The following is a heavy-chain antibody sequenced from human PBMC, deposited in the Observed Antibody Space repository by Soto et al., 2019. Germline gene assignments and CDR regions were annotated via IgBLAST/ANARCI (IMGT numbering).Heavy chain of an antibody. D-gene: IGHD2-2*01. CDR1: GYTFTGYY. Sequence: ASVKVSCKASGYTFTGYYMHWVRQAPGQGLEWMGWINPNSGGTNYAQKFQGRVTMTRDTSISTAYMELSRLRSDDTAVYYCARGGGLIVVVPAARDWFDPWGQGTLVTVSS. CDR2: INPNSGGT. CDR3: ARGGGLIVVVPAARDWFDP. J-gene: IGHJ5*02. V-gene: IGHV1-2*02.